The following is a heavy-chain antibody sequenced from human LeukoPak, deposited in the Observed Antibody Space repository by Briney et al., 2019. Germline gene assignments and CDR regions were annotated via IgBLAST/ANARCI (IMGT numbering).Heavy chain of an antibody. J-gene: IGHJ3*02. Sequence: SETLSLTCTVSGGSISSSSYYWGWIRQPPGKGLEWIGSIYYSGSTYYNPSLKSRVTISVDTSKNQFSLKLSSVTAADTAVYYCARYSGYDPVSRAFDIWGQGTMVTVSS. CDR3: ARYSGYDPVSRAFDI. CDR2: IYYSGST. CDR1: GGSISSSSYY. V-gene: IGHV4-39*07. D-gene: IGHD5-12*01.